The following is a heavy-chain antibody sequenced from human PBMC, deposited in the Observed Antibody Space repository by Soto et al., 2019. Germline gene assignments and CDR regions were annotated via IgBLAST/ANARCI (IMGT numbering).Heavy chain of an antibody. D-gene: IGHD3-10*02. Sequence: QVQLQESGPGLVKPSGTLSLTCAVSGGSISSSNWWSWVRQPPGKGREWIGEIYHSGSTNYNPSLKSRVTISVDKSTNQSSLKLSSVTAADTAVYYCASVRGGYYYAMDVWGQGTTVTVSS. CDR3: ASVRGGYYYAMDV. V-gene: IGHV4-4*02. CDR1: GGSISSSNW. J-gene: IGHJ6*02. CDR2: IYHSGST.